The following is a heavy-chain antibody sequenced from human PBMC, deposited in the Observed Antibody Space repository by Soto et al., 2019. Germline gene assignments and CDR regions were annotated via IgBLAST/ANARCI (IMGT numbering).Heavy chain of an antibody. CDR1: GFTFSSYG. D-gene: IGHD2-2*01. V-gene: IGHV3-30*18. CDR3: AKTIQYCISSSCYLGYYYGMDV. J-gene: IGHJ6*02. Sequence: GGSLRLSCAASGFTFSSYGMHWVRQAPGKGLEWVAVISYDGSNKYYADSVKGRFTISRDNSKDTLYLQMNSLRPEDMAVYYCAKTIQYCISSSCYLGYYYGMDVWGQRTTVTVSS. CDR2: ISYDGSNK.